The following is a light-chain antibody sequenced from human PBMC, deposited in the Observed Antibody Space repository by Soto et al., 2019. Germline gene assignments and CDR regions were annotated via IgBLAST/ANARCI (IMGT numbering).Light chain of an antibody. Sequence: EIVLTQSPATLSLSPGERATLSCRASQSVSSYLAWYQQKPGQAPRLLIYDASNRATGIPARFSGSGSGTDVTLTISSLEPEDFAVYYCQQRSNWPPRGTFGGGTKGEIK. CDR1: QSVSSY. CDR3: QQRSNWPPRGT. J-gene: IGKJ4*01. CDR2: DAS. V-gene: IGKV3-11*01.